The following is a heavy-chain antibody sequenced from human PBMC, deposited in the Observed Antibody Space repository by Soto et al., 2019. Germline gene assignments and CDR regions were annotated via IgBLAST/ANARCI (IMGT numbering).Heavy chain of an antibody. Sequence: GASVKVSCKASGGTFSSYRMNWWRQAPGKGLEWVGGICPIYRTADYAQKFQGRVTITADESARTSYMELRSLKSQDTAVYYCVRDSGAKLSSSWGQGTLVTVSS. CDR2: ICPIYRTA. CDR1: GGTFSSYR. D-gene: IGHD6-13*01. CDR3: VRDSGAKLSSS. V-gene: IGHV1-69*13. J-gene: IGHJ4*02.